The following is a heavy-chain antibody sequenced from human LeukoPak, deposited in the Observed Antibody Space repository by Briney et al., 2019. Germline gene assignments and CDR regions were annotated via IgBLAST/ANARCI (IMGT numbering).Heavy chain of an antibody. D-gene: IGHD3-22*01. CDR3: AKGFIGSVYYSPLDY. V-gene: IGHV3-23*01. Sequence: GGSLRLSCAASGFTFSSYAMSWVRQAPGKGLEWVSAISGSGGSTYYADSVKGRFTISRDNSKNTLYLQMNSLRAEDTALYDCAKGFIGSVYYSPLDYWGQGTLVTVSS. CDR1: GFTFSSYA. CDR2: ISGSGGST. J-gene: IGHJ4*02.